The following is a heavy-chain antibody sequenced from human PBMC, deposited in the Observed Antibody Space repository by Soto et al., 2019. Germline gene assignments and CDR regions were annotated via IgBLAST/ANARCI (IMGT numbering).Heavy chain of an antibody. D-gene: IGHD3-3*01. CDR1: GFTFSSYA. CDR2: ISYDGSNK. Sequence: GGSLRLSCAASGFTFSSYAMHWVRQAPGKGLEWVAVISYDGSNKYYADSVKGRFTISRDNSKNTLYLQMISLRAEDTAVYYCARDLRPGYDFWSGYGGYYYYGMDVWGQGTTVTVSS. V-gene: IGHV3-30-3*01. J-gene: IGHJ6*02. CDR3: ARDLRPGYDFWSGYGGYYYYGMDV.